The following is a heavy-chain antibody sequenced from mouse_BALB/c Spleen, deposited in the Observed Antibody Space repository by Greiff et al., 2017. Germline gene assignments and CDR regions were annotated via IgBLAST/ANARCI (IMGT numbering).Heavy chain of an antibody. CDR2: ISYDGSN. V-gene: IGHV3-6*02. CDR3: ARDHYGNYAMDY. J-gene: IGHJ4*01. CDR1: GYSITSGYY. Sequence: EVQVVESGPGLVKPSQSLSLTCSVTGYSITSGYYWNWIRQFPGNKLEWMGYISYDGSNNYNPSLKNRISITRDTSKNQFFLKLNSVTTEDTATYYCARDHYGNYAMDYWGQGTSVTVSS. D-gene: IGHD2-1*01.